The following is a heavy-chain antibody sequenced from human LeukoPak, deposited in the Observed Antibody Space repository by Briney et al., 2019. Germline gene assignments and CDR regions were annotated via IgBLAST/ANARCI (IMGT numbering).Heavy chain of an antibody. V-gene: IGHV3-30*18. CDR3: AKDLAGYSSSPLDY. J-gene: IGHJ4*02. CDR1: GFTFSSYG. Sequence: PGRSLRLSCAASGFTFSSYGMHWVRQAPGKGLEWVAVISYDGSNKYYADSVKGRFTISRDNSKNTLYLQMNSLRAEDTAVYYCAKDLAGYSSSPLDYWGQGTLVTVSS. CDR2: ISYDGSNK. D-gene: IGHD6-13*01.